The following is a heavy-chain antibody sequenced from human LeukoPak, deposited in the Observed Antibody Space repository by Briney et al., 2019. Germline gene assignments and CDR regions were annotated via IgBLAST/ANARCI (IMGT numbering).Heavy chain of an antibody. V-gene: IGHV3-48*03. Sequence: PGGSLRLSCAAYGFTFSSYEMNWVRQAPGKGLEWVSYISSSGSTIYYADSVKGRFTISRDNAKNSLYLQMNSRRAEDTAVYYCAELGITMIGGVWGKGTTVTISS. D-gene: IGHD3-10*02. CDR3: AELGITMIGGV. CDR1: GFTFSSYE. CDR2: ISSSGSTI. J-gene: IGHJ6*04.